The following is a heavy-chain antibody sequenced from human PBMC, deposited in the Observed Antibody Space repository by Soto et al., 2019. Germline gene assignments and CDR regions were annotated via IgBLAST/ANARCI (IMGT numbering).Heavy chain of an antibody. CDR3: ARDWHYYGSGSYYNYMDV. CDR1: GGSISSSSYY. D-gene: IGHD3-10*01. Sequence: PSETLSLTCTVSGGSISSSSYYWSWIRQPPGKGLEWIGYIYYSGSTNYNPSLKSRVTISVDTSKNQFSLKLSSVTAADTAVYYCARDWHYYGSGSYYNYMDVWGKGTTVTVSS. V-gene: IGHV4-61*01. J-gene: IGHJ6*03. CDR2: IYYSGST.